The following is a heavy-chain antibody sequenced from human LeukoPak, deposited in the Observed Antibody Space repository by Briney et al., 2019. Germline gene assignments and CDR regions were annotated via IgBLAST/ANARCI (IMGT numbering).Heavy chain of an antibody. CDR1: GFIVSSKY. J-gene: IGHJ4*02. Sequence: GGSLRLSCAASGFIVSSKYMSWVRQAPGKGLEWVSVIYSGGSTYYAASVEGRFSISRDNSKNTVYLQMNNLRVDDTAAYYCARAGPIDYWGQGTLVTVSP. V-gene: IGHV3-53*01. CDR3: ARAGPIDY. CDR2: IYSGGST.